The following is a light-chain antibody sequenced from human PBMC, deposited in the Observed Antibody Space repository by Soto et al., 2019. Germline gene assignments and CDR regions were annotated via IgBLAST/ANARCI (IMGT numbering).Light chain of an antibody. V-gene: IGKV2D-29*01. CDR3: MQSTQLPPT. J-gene: IGKJ5*01. CDR1: QSLLHITGETF. CDR2: EVS. Sequence: DVVMTQTPLSLSVAPGQPASISCKSSQSLLHITGETFLFWYLQKPGQAPQLLIYEVSSRVSGVPDRFSGSGSGTDFTLEISRVQADDGGSYYCMQSTQLPPTSGQGTRLEIK.